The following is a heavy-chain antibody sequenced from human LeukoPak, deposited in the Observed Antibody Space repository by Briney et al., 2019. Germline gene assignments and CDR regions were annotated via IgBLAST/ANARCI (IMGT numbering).Heavy chain of an antibody. Sequence: PGGSLRLSCAASGFTFSSYGMHWVRQAPGKGLEWVAVIWYDGSNKYYADSVKGRFTISRDNSKNTLYLQMNSLRAEDTAVYYCARENGIAAVSDYWGQGTLVTVSS. CDR2: IWYDGSNK. CDR3: ARENGIAAVSDY. D-gene: IGHD6-13*01. V-gene: IGHV3-33*01. J-gene: IGHJ4*02. CDR1: GFTFSSYG.